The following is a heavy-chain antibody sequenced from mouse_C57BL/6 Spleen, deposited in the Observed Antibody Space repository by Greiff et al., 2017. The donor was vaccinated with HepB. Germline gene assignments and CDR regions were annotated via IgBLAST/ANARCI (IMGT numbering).Heavy chain of an antibody. Sequence: VQLQQPGAELVMPGASVKLSCKASGYTFTSYWMHWVKQRPGQGLEWIGEIDPSDSYTIYNQKFKGKSTLTVDKSSSTAYMQLSSLTSEDSAVYYCARGDYSNYVWYFDVWGTGTTVTVSS. CDR2: IDPSDSYT. CDR3: ARGDYSNYVWYFDV. V-gene: IGHV1-69*01. J-gene: IGHJ1*03. CDR1: GYTFTSYW. D-gene: IGHD2-5*01.